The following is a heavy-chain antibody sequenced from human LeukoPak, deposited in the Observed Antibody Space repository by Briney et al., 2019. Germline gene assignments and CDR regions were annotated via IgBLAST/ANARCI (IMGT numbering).Heavy chain of an antibody. J-gene: IGHJ3*02. V-gene: IGHV1-69*04. CDR2: IIPILGIA. CDR3: AIAVAGHDAFDI. Sequence: GASVKVSCKASGGTFSSYAISWVRQAPGQGLEWMGRIIPILGIANYAQKFQGRVTITADKSTSTAYMELSSLRSEDTAVYYCAIAVAGHDAFDIWGQGTMVTVSS. CDR1: GGTFSSYA. D-gene: IGHD6-19*01.